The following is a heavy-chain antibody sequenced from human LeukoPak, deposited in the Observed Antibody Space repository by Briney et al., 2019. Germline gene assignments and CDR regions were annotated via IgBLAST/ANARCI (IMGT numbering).Heavy chain of an antibody. D-gene: IGHD3-16*01. J-gene: IGHJ4*02. V-gene: IGHV3-7*01. CDR3: ASQQVLKFDLSSGGYYFDS. Sequence: GGSLRLSCAASGLKNKFWMSWVRQAPGKGLEGVANIKHDGSEKYYVHSVKGRFTISRDNDTISVHLQMSRLRAEDTGVYYCASQQVLKFDLSSGGYYFDSWGQGILVTVSS. CDR2: IKHDGSEK. CDR1: GLKNKFW.